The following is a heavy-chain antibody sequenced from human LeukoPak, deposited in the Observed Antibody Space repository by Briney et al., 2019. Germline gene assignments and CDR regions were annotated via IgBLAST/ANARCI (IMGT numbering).Heavy chain of an antibody. CDR1: GYSISSGYY. D-gene: IGHD5-18*01. CDR3: ARGYSYGPIYYYYGMDV. J-gene: IGHJ6*02. V-gene: IGHV4-38-2*02. Sequence: SETLSLTCTVSGYSISSGYYWGWIRQPPGKGLEWIGSIYHSGSTYYNPSLKSRVTISVDTSKNQFSLKLSSVTAADTAVYYCARGYSYGPIYYYYGMDVWGQGTTVTVSS. CDR2: IYHSGST.